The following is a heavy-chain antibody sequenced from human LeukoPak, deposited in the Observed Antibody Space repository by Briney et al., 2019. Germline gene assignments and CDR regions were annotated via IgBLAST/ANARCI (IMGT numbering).Heavy chain of an antibody. V-gene: IGHV3-7*01. J-gene: IGHJ4*02. CDR1: GFTFSNYW. CDR3: SRSLDY. Sequence: GGSLRLSCAASGFTFSNYWMDWVRQAPGKGLEWVSNIKKDGSEIYYVDSVKGRFTISRDNAKNSLYLQMNILRAEDTAVYYCSRSLDYWGQGTLVTVSS. CDR2: IKKDGSEI.